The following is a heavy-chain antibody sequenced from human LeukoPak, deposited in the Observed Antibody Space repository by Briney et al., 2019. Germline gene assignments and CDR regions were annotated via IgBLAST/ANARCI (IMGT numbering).Heavy chain of an antibody. CDR3: ARDVDSNSSGWFDP. J-gene: IGHJ5*02. CDR2: INPSGGAT. V-gene: IGHV1-46*01. Sequence: ASVKVSCKASGYTFTGYYMHWVRQAPGQGLEWMGIINPSGGATSYAQKFQGRVNMTRDMSTSTVYMDLSSLRSEDTAVYYCARDVDSNSSGWFDPWGQGTLVTVSS. CDR1: GYTFTGYY. D-gene: IGHD6-6*01.